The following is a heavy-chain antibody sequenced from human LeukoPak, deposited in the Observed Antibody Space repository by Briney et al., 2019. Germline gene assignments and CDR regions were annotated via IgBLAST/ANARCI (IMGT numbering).Heavy chain of an antibody. D-gene: IGHD2-2*01. J-gene: IGHJ6*02. CDR1: GGSISSYY. CDR3: AGQLYDRAMDV. V-gene: IGHV4-4*07. CDR2: IHISGNT. Sequence: PSETLSLTCTVSGGSISSYYWSWIRQPAGKGLEWIGRIHISGNTIYNPSLKSRLTMSLDASKEQFSLALSSVTAADTAVYYCAGQLYDRAMDVWGQGTTVTVSS.